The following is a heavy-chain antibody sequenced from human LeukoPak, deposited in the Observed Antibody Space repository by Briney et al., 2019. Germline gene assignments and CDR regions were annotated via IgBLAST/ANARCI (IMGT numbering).Heavy chain of an antibody. CDR1: GGSISSGGYY. J-gene: IGHJ3*02. CDR3: ARGPSNVGTTPEEGAFDI. CDR2: IYHSGST. D-gene: IGHD1-26*01. V-gene: IGHV4-30-2*01. Sequence: PSQTLSLTCTVSGGSISSGGYYWSWIRQPPGKGLEWNGYIYHSGSTYYNPSLKSRVTISVDTSKNQFSLKLSSVTALDTAVYFCARGPSNVGTTPEEGAFDIWGQGTMVSVSS.